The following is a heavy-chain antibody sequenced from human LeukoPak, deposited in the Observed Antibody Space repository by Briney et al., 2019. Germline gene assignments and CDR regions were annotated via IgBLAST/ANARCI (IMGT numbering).Heavy chain of an antibody. CDR1: GGSFSGYY. CDR3: ARAARLWWSSMDY. D-gene: IGHD2-21*01. V-gene: IGHV4-34*01. CDR2: SNHSGST. J-gene: IGHJ4*02. Sequence: SETLSLTCAVCGGSFSGYYWSWIRQPPGKGLEWIGESNHSGSTNYNPSLKSRVTISVDTSKNQFSLKRSSVTAADTAVYYCARAARLWWSSMDYWGQGTLVTVSS.